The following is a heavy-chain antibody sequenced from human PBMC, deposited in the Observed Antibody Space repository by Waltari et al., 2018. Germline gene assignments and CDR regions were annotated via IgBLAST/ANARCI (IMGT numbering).Heavy chain of an antibody. CDR3: AKNSIRSIAARPDY. J-gene: IGHJ4*02. CDR1: GFTFSSYR. V-gene: IGHV3-33*06. Sequence: QVQLVESGGGVVQPGRSLRLSCAASGFTFSSYRMHWVRQAPGKGLEWVAVIWYDGSNKYYADSVKGRFTISRDNSKNTLYLQMNSLRAEDTAVYYCAKNSIRSIAARPDYWGQGTLVTVSS. CDR2: IWYDGSNK. D-gene: IGHD6-6*01.